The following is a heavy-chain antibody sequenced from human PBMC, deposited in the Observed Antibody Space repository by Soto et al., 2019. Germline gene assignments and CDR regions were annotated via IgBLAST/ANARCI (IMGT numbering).Heavy chain of an antibody. J-gene: IGHJ4*02. V-gene: IGHV3-15*01. CDR3: TAQFYFDASGYSFDL. D-gene: IGHD3-22*01. Sequence: GSLRLSCAASGFTFNNAWMGWVRQAPGQGLEWGGHMKSKSEGETTDYAAPVKGRFTISKNDSKNTVYLQMNSLTTEDTAVYYCTAQFYFDASGYSFDLWGQGTLVTVSS. CDR1: GFTFNNAW. CDR2: MKSKSEGETT.